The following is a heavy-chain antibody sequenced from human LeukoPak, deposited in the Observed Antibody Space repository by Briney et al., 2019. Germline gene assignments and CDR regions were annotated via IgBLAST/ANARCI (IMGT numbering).Heavy chain of an antibody. CDR3: AKDRGGSYDYFDY. V-gene: IGHV3-30*02. J-gene: IGHJ4*02. Sequence: GGSLRLSCSASRFTFNSYGMHWVRQAPGKGLEWVAFIRYDGSNKYYADSVKGRFTIFRDNSLDTLYLQMNSLRAEDTALYYCAKDRGGSYDYFDYWGQGTLVTVSS. D-gene: IGHD1-26*01. CDR2: IRYDGSNK. CDR1: RFTFNSYG.